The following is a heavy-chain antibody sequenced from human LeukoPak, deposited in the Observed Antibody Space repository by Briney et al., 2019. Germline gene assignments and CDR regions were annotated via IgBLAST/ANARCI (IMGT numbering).Heavy chain of an antibody. Sequence: PSETLSLTCTVSGCSITGYHWSWIRQPPGKGLEWIGYIYSSGSTEYKPSLKSRATISADTSKNQFSLKLTSVTAADTAIYYCARRNDFDIWGQGTMVNVSS. V-gene: IGHV4-4*08. CDR2: IYSSGST. CDR1: GCSITGYH. CDR3: ARRNDFDI. J-gene: IGHJ3*02.